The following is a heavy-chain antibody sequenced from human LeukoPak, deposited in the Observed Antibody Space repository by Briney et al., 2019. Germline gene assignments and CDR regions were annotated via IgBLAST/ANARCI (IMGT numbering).Heavy chain of an antibody. J-gene: IGHJ6*03. CDR2: IDAYNGNT. V-gene: IGHV1-18*01. Sequence: ASVKVSCKASGCTFTSSGISWVRQAPGQGLEWMGWIDAYNGNTNYAQKLQGRVTMTTDTSTTTAYMELRSLRLDDTAVYYCARAGSYSYMDVWGKGTTVTVSS. CDR1: GCTFTSSG. CDR3: ARAGSYSYMDV. D-gene: IGHD1-1*01.